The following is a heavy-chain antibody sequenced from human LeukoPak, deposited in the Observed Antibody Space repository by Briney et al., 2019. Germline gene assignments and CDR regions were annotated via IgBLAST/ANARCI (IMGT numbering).Heavy chain of an antibody. CDR2: IVGSSST. J-gene: IGHJ4*02. CDR1: GFTVSSNY. V-gene: IGHV3-69-1*01. D-gene: IGHD6-13*01. Sequence: PGGSLRLSCVASGFTVSSNYMSWVRQAPGKGLEWVSSIVGSSSTYYADSLKGRFTISRDNAKNSLYLQMNSLRAEDTAVYYCARIGAGSSRDYWGQGTLVTVSS. CDR3: ARIGAGSSRDY.